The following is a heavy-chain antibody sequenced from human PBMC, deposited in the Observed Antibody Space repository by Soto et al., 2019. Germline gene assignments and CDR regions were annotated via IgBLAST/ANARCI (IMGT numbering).Heavy chain of an antibody. CDR1: GFTFSSYG. D-gene: IGHD3-9*01. CDR2: ISYDGSNK. CDR3: AKSEADLTGYPHYYYYYYGMDV. J-gene: IGHJ6*02. Sequence: GGSLRLSCAASGFTFSSYGMHWVRQAPGKGLEWVAVISYDGSNKYYADSVKGRFTISRDNSKNTLYLQMNSLRAEDTAVYYCAKSEADLTGYPHYYYYYYGMDVWGQGTTVTVSS. V-gene: IGHV3-30*18.